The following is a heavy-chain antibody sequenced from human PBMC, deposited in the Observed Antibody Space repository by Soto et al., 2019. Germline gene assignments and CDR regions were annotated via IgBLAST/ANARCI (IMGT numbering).Heavy chain of an antibody. V-gene: IGHV1-8*01. D-gene: IGHD6-25*01. J-gene: IGHJ4*02. CDR2: MNPNSGNT. Sequence: ASVKVSCKASGYTFGTYDFNWVRQAPGQGLGWMGWMNPNSGNTGYAQKFRGRVSMTRNTSISTAYMELSNLRSEDTALYFCARRKERSGPNYFDLWGQGTLVTVSS. CDR1: GYTFGTYD. CDR3: ARRKERSGPNYFDL.